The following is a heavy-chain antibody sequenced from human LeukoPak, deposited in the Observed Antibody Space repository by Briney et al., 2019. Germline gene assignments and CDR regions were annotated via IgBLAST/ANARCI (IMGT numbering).Heavy chain of an antibody. D-gene: IGHD2-15*01. CDR3: VRVKGSYFDY. CDR2: ISSSGSAI. Sequence: PGGSLRLSCAASGFPLSSYSINWVRQAPGKGPEWVSYISSSGSAIYYVDSVKGRFTVSRDNAKNSLFLQMNSPRAEDTAVYYCVRVKGSYFDYWGQGALVTVSS. CDR1: GFPLSSYS. V-gene: IGHV3-48*01. J-gene: IGHJ4*02.